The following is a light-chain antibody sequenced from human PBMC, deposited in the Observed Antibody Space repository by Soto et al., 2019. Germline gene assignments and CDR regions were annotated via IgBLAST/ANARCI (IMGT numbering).Light chain of an antibody. J-gene: IGKJ1*01. Sequence: IPLTHTPSYLSASSLFRFTIKFRASQGIRNDLGWYQQKPGKAPKLLIYAASSLQSGVPSRFSGSGSGTDFTLTISSLQPEDFATYYCLQDYNYPRTFGQGTKVDIK. V-gene: IGKV1-6*01. CDR2: AAS. CDR3: LQDYNYPRT. CDR1: QGIRND.